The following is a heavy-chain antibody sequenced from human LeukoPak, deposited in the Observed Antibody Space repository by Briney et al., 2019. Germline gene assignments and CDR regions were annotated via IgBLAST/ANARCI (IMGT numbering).Heavy chain of an antibody. Sequence: PSETLSLTCTVSDGSISSSSYYWGWIRQPPGKGLEWTGSIYYSGSTYYNPSLKSRVTISVDTSKNQFSLKLSSVTAADTAVYYCARHGPSDWGRIDYWGQGTLVTVSS. CDR2: IYYSGST. D-gene: IGHD7-27*01. V-gene: IGHV4-39*01. CDR1: DGSISSSSYY. CDR3: ARHGPSDWGRIDY. J-gene: IGHJ4*02.